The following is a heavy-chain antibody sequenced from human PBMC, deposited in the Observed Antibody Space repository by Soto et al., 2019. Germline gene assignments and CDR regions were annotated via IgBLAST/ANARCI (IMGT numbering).Heavy chain of an antibody. CDR1: GGTFSSYS. D-gene: IGHD3-9*01. CDR2: LIPKFGTT. Sequence: QVQLVQSGAEVKTPGSSVKVSCKASGGTFSSYSINWVRQAPGQGPEWMGRLIPKFGTTDYAQRFQGRVTFPADESTSTASMEVTNLTSEDTAVYYCARAVVLTFTRFYDMDVWGQGTTVTVSS. J-gene: IGHJ6*02. CDR3: ARAVVLTFTRFYDMDV. V-gene: IGHV1-69*18.